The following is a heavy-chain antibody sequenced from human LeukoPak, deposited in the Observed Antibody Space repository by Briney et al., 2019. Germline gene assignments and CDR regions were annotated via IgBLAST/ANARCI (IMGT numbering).Heavy chain of an antibody. CDR3: ARDPMIRGVILDY. CDR1: GFTFSTYW. V-gene: IGHV3-7*05. Sequence: PGGSLRLSCAASGFTFSTYWMSWVRQAPGKGLEWVANIKQDGSDKYYVDSVKGRFTISRDNAKNSLYLQMNILRAEDTAVYYCARDPMIRGVILDYWGQGTLVAVSS. D-gene: IGHD3-10*01. J-gene: IGHJ4*02. CDR2: IKQDGSDK.